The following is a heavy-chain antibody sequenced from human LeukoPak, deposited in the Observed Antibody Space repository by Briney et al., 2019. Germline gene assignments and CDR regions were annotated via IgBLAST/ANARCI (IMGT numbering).Heavy chain of an antibody. CDR2: ISSSSWI. CDR1: GFTFSNAW. J-gene: IGHJ4*02. V-gene: IGHV3-69-1*01. D-gene: IGHD3-22*01. Sequence: GGSLRLSCAASGFTFSNAWMSWVRQAPGKGLEWVSSISSSSWIFYSDSVKGRFTISRDNAKKSLFLQMNSLRADDTAVYYCARGYIDSSGYSPRSSFDNWGQGTLVTVSS. CDR3: ARGYIDSSGYSPRSSFDN.